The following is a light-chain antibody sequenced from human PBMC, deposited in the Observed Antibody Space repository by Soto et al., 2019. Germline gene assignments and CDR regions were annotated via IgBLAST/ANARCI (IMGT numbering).Light chain of an antibody. J-gene: IGKJ2*03. CDR1: QDISTS. Sequence: DIQLTQPPSFLSASVGDRVTVSCRASQDISTSLAWFQQKAGKVPQLLVYPASTLQDGVPSRFSGSGSGTYFTLTINNLQAEDFATYYCQHLRTYPFSFGQGTKVDIK. V-gene: IGKV1-9*01. CDR3: QHLRTYPFS. CDR2: PAS.